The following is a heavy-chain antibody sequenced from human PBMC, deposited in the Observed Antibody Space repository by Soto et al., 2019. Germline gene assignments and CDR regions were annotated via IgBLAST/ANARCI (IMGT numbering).Heavy chain of an antibody. CDR3: ARGLKAAAGTGFGY. V-gene: IGHV4-34*01. D-gene: IGHD6-13*01. CDR2: INHSGST. CDR1: GGSFSGYY. Sequence: SETLSLTCAVYGGSFSGYYWSWIRQPPGKGLEWIGEINHSGSTNYNPSLKSRVTISVDTSKNQFSLKLSSVTAADTAVYYCARGLKAAAGTGFGYWGQGTLVTVSS. J-gene: IGHJ4*02.